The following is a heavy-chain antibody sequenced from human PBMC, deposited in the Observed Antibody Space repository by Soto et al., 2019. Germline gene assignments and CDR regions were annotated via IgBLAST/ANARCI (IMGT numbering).Heavy chain of an antibody. CDR1: GGTFSSYA. V-gene: IGHV1-69*12. J-gene: IGHJ5*02. CDR3: AIDTGPRSGYYPSWVDP. Sequence: QVQLVQSGAEVKKPGSSVKVSCKASGGTFSSYAITWVRQAPGQGLEWMGGIIPIFGTANYAQTFQGRVTITADEYTNTGYMEPSSLTTVDTAVYYCAIDTGPRSGYYPSWVDPWGEGTLVTVAS. D-gene: IGHD3-22*01. CDR2: IIPIFGTA.